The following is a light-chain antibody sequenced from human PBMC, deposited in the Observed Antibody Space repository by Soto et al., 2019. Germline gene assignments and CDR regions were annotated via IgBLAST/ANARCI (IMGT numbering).Light chain of an antibody. CDR2: DVN. J-gene: IGLJ2*01. CDR3: TSYASGSSHVV. CDR1: SSDIGGYDY. V-gene: IGLV2-14*01. Sequence: QSALTQPASVCGSPGQSITLSCTGTSSDIGGYDYVSWYQRHPGKAPKLIIYDVNNRPSGVSNRFSGSKSGNTASLTISGLQAEDEADYYCTSYASGSSHVVFGGGTKLTVL.